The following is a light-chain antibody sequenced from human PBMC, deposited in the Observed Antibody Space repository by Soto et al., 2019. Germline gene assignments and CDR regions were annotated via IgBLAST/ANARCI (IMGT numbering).Light chain of an antibody. Sequence: DIQMTQSPSSLSASVGDRVTITCRASQGISNFLAWYQHKPGKVPKLLIYAASTLQSGVPSRFSGSGSGTDFTLTISSLPPEDVATYYCQKYKSAPSLTFGGGTKVEIK. CDR2: AAS. CDR3: QKYKSAPSLT. CDR1: QGISNF. J-gene: IGKJ4*01. V-gene: IGKV1-27*01.